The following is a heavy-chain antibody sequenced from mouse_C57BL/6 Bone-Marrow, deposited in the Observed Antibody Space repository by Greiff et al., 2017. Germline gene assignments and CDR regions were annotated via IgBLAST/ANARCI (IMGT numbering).Heavy chain of an antibody. D-gene: IGHD2-12*01. V-gene: IGHV14-3*01. Sequence: VQLQQSVAELVRPGASVKLSCTASGFNFKNTYMHWVKQRPEQGLEWIGRIDPANGNTKYAPKFQGKSTITADTNSNTVYLQLSSLTSEDTAIYYCGLYSYDGIDYWGQGTTRTVSS. J-gene: IGHJ2*01. CDR1: GFNFKNTY. CDR2: IDPANGNT. CDR3: GLYSYDGIDY.